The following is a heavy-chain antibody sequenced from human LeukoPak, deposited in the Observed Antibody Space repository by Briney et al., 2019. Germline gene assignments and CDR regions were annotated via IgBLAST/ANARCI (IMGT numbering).Heavy chain of an antibody. CDR1: GGSISIYY. V-gene: IGHV4-59*01. J-gene: IGHJ6*03. Sequence: PSETLSLTCTVSGGSISIYYWSWIRQPPGKGLEWIGYIYYSGSTNYNPSLKSRVTISVDTSQNQFSLKLSSVTAADTAVYYCARGRGGYYYYYYMDVWGKGTTVTISS. CDR2: IYYSGST. CDR3: ARGRGGYYYYYYMDV. D-gene: IGHD2-15*01.